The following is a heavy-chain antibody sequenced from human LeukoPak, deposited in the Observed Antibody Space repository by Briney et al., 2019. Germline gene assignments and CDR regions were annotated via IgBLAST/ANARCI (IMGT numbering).Heavy chain of an antibody. CDR1: GGSISSYY. Sequence: SETLSLTCTVSGGSISSYYWSWIRQPPGKGLEWIGYIYYSGSTNYNPSLKSRVTISVDTSKNQFSLKLSSVTAADTAVYYCARVSPIAVAAFDYWGQGTLVIVSS. CDR2: IYYSGST. V-gene: IGHV4-59*01. D-gene: IGHD6-19*01. CDR3: ARVSPIAVAAFDY. J-gene: IGHJ4*02.